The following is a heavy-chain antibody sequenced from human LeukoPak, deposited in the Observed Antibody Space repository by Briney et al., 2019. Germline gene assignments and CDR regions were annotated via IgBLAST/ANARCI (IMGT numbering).Heavy chain of an antibody. J-gene: IGHJ4*02. V-gene: IGHV3-23*01. CDR2: ISANGGRT. CDR1: GFTFSSYG. D-gene: IGHD2-8*02. Sequence: GGSLRLSCAASGFTFSSYGMHWVRQAPGKGLGWVAAISANGGRTYYTESVKGHFTISRDNSKNTLYLQMNSLRADDTAVYYCAKGPERRGFCSGSACYSDCWGQGTLVTVSS. CDR3: AKGPERRGFCSGSACYSDC.